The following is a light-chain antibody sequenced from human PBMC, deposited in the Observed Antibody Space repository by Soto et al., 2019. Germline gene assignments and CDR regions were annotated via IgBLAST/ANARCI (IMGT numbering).Light chain of an antibody. Sequence: DTVLTQSPDTLSLSPGERATLSCRASQTVSSSYLAWYQQKPGQAPRLLIYKTSTRATGIPDRFSGSGSGTAFTLTISRLEPDDFAVYYCQQYDSSPQYSFGQGTKLEIK. V-gene: IGKV3-20*01. CDR3: QQYDSSPQYS. CDR2: KTS. J-gene: IGKJ2*01. CDR1: QTVSSSY.